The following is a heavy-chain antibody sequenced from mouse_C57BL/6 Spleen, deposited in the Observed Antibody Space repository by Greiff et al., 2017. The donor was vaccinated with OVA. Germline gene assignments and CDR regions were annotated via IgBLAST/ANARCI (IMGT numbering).Heavy chain of an antibody. V-gene: IGHV14-2*01. D-gene: IGHD1-1*01. J-gene: IGHJ2*01. Sequence: VQLQQSGAELVKPGASVKLSCTASGFTITDYYMPWVKQRTEQGLEWIGRIDPEDGETNYAPKFQGKATITADTSSNTAYMQRSSLTSADTAVYSGANTVTTVVATPFDYWGQGTTLTVSA. CDR2: IDPEDGET. CDR3: ANTVTTVVATPFDY. CDR1: GFTITDYY.